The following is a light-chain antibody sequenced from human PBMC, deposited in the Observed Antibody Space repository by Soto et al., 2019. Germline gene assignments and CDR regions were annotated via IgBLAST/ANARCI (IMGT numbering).Light chain of an antibody. CDR3: SSYTSSSTLV. Sequence: QSVLTQPASVSGSPGQSITISCTRTSTDVGGYNYVSWYQQHPGKAPKLMISEVSNRPSGVSNRFSGSKSGNTASLTISGLQAEDEADYYCSSYTSSSTLVFGTGTKVTVL. V-gene: IGLV2-14*01. J-gene: IGLJ1*01. CDR2: EVS. CDR1: STDVGGYNY.